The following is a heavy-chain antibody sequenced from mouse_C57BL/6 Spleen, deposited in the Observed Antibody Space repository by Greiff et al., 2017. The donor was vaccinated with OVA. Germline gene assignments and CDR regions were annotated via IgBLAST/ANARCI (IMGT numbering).Heavy chain of an antibody. Sequence: EVQVVESGGGLVQPGGSMKLSCVASGFTFSNYWMNWVRQSPEKGLEWVAQIRLKSDNYATHYAESVKGRFTISRDDSKSSVYLQMNNLRAEDTGIYYCTGVTTVVFYYYAMDYWGQGTSVTVSS. J-gene: IGHJ4*01. CDR1: GFTFSNYW. CDR2: IRLKSDNYAT. V-gene: IGHV6-3*01. CDR3: TGVTTVVFYYYAMDY. D-gene: IGHD1-1*01.